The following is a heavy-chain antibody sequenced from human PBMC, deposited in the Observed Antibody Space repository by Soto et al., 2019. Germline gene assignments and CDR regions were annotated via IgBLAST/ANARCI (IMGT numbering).Heavy chain of an antibody. CDR2: ISSSSSYI. CDR1: GFTFSSYS. Sequence: GGSLRLSCAASGFTFSSYSMNWVRQAPGKGLEWVSSISSSSSYIYYADSVKGRFTISRDNAKNSLYLQMNSLRAEDTAVYYCARGAAAHPIYGMDVWGQGTTVTVSS. D-gene: IGHD6-13*01. V-gene: IGHV3-21*01. J-gene: IGHJ6*02. CDR3: ARGAAAHPIYGMDV.